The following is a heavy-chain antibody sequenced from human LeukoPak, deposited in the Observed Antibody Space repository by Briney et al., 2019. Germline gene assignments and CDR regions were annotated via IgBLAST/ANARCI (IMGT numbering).Heavy chain of an antibody. D-gene: IGHD2-2*01. V-gene: IGHV1-46*01. CDR3: ARRDCSSTSCLGAFDI. Sequence: ASVKVSCKASGYTFTSYYMHWVRQAPGQGLEWMGIINPSGGSTSYAQKFQGRVTMTRDTSTSTVYMELSSLRSEDTAVYYCARRDCSSTSCLGAFDIWGQGTMVTVSS. CDR2: INPSGGST. J-gene: IGHJ3*02. CDR1: GYTFTSYY.